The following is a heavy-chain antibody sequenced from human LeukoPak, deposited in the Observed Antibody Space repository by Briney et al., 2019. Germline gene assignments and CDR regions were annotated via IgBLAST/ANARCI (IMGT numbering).Heavy chain of an antibody. D-gene: IGHD3-22*01. V-gene: IGHV4-39*01. CDR3: ARRTNVGDSSGYYYYDYFDY. CDR1: GGSISSSSYC. Sequence: PSETLSLTCTVSGGSISSSSYCWGWIRQPPGKGLEWIGSIYYSGSTYYNPSLKSRVTISVDTSKNQFSLKLSSVTAADTAVYYCARRTNVGDSSGYYYYDYFDYWGQGTLVTVSS. J-gene: IGHJ4*02. CDR2: IYYSGST.